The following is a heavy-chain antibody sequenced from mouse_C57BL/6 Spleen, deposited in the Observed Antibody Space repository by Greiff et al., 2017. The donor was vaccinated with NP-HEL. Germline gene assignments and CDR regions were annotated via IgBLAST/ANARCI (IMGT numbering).Heavy chain of an antibody. V-gene: IGHV1-78*01. J-gene: IGHJ4*01. CDR3: ARRGSSHYYAMDY. CDR2: IYPRDGST. D-gene: IGHD1-1*01. Sequence: VQLQQSDAELVKPGASVKISCKVSGYTFTDHTIHWMKQRPEQGLEWIGYIYPRDGSTKYNEKFKGKATLTADKSSSTAYMQLNSLTSEDSAVSFYARRGSSHYYAMDYWGQGTSVTVSS. CDR1: GYTFTDHT.